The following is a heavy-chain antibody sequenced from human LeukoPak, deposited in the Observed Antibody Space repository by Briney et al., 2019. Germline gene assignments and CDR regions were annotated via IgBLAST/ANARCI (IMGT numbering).Heavy chain of an antibody. D-gene: IGHD2-15*01. V-gene: IGHV3-33*01. CDR1: GFTFSSFG. CDR2: IWYDGSNK. J-gene: IGHJ4*02. CDR3: ARHLGGYCSGVSCHFDY. Sequence: PGRSLRLSCAASGFTFSSFGMHWVRQAPGKGLEWVAFIWYDGSNKYYADSVKGRFTISRDNSKNTLYLQMNSLRAEDTAVYYCARHLGGYCSGVSCHFDYWGQGTLVSVSS.